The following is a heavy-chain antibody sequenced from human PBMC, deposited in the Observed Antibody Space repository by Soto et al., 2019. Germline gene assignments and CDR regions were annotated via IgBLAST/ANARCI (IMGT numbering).Heavy chain of an antibody. J-gene: IGHJ6*02. CDR1: GYTFTGYY. D-gene: IGHD2-15*01. CDR2: INPNSGGT. V-gene: IGHV1-2*02. CDR3: ARQLLVGYYYYYGMDV. Sequence: ASVKVSCKASGYTFTGYYMHWVRQAPGQGLEWMGWINPNSGGTNYAQKFQGRVTMTRDTSISTAYMELSRLRSDDTAVYYCARQLLVGYYYYYGMDVWGQGTTVTVSS.